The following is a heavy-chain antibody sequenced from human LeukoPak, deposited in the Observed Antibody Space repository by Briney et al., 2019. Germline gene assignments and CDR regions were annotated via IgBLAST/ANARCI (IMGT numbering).Heavy chain of an antibody. CDR1: GFTVSSNY. CDR3: ARGRAGAISGRYRYYYYMDV. D-gene: IGHD3-10*01. Sequence: GGSLRLSCAASGFTVSSNYMSWVRQAPGKGLEWVSVIYSGGSTYYADSVKGRFTISRDNSKNTLYLQMNSLRAEDTAVYYCARGRAGAISGRYRYYYYMDVWGKGTTVTVSS. J-gene: IGHJ6*03. CDR2: IYSGGST. V-gene: IGHV3-53*01.